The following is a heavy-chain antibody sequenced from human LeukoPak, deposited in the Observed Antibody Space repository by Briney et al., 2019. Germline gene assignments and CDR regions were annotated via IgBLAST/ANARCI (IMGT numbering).Heavy chain of an antibody. D-gene: IGHD3-3*01. CDR1: GGSISSSSYY. V-gene: IGHV4-39*01. J-gene: IGHJ4*02. CDR3: ARVRITTFGVVISTFDY. Sequence: SETLSLTCTVSGGSISSSSYYWGWIRQPPGKGLEWIGSIYYSGSTYYNPSLRSRVTISVDTSKNQFSLKLSSVTAADTAVYYCARVRITTFGVVISTFDYWGQGTLVTVSS. CDR2: IYYSGST.